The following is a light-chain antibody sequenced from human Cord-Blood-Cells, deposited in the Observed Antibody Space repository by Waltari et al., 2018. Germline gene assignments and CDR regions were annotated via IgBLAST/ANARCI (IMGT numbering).Light chain of an antibody. CDR3: SSYAGSSNEV. V-gene: IGLV2-8*01. Sequence: SPLTQPPSASGSPGPSVTISCTGTSSDVGGYNYVPWYQQNPGKAPKLMVNEVSRRPSGGPARLSGSNTGKTPAPPVSGLHAEKEADDYCSSYAGSSNEVFGAGTKVTVL. CDR1: SSDVGGYNY. CDR2: EVS. J-gene: IGLJ1*01.